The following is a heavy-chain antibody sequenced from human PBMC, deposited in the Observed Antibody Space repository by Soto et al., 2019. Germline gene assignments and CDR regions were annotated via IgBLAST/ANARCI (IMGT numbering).Heavy chain of an antibody. D-gene: IGHD4-17*01. CDR2: ITADGNID. Sequence: DVQLLESGGDLVQPGGSLRLSCATSGFTFSNYVMTWVRQAPGKGLEYVSSITADGNIDAYADSVRGRFTISRDNSKDTLSLRMNSLRVEDTAGYYSAKGSTREGSQWGQGTLVTVSS. CDR3: AKGSTREGSQ. J-gene: IGHJ1*01. V-gene: IGHV3-23*01. CDR1: GFTFSNYV.